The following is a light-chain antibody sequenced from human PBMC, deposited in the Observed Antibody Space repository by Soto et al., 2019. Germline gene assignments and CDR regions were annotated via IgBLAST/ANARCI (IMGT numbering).Light chain of an antibody. J-gene: IGLJ7*01. V-gene: IGLV2-8*01. CDR1: SNDVGGYNY. Sequence: QSALTQPPSASGSPGQSVAISCTGTSNDVGGYNYVSWYQQHPGKAPKLIIYEVNKRPSGVPDRFSGSKFGNTASLTVSGLQADDDADYYCSSYAGNNNLVFGTGTQLTVL. CDR2: EVN. CDR3: SSYAGNNNLV.